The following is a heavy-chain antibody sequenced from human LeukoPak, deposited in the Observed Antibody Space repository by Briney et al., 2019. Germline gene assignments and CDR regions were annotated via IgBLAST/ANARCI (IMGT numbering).Heavy chain of an antibody. D-gene: IGHD6-19*01. CDR3: ARDSERREQWLVGSTAFDY. J-gene: IGHJ4*02. CDR2: ISYDGSNK. V-gene: IGHV3-30*04. Sequence: PGRSLRLSCAASGFTFSSYAMHWVRQAPGKGLEWVAVISYDGSNKYYADSVKGRFTISRDNSKNTLYLQMNSLRAEDTAVYYCARDSERREQWLVGSTAFDYWGQGTLVTVSS. CDR1: GFTFSSYA.